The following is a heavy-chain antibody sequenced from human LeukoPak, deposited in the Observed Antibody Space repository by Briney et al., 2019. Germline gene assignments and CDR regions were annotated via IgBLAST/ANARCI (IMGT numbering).Heavy chain of an antibody. V-gene: IGHV4-39*07. D-gene: IGHD1-26*01. CDR1: GGSISSSSYY. J-gene: IGHJ4*02. CDR3: ARAKRLGVGATTRVFDY. Sequence: SETLSLTCTVSGGSISSSSYYWGWIRQPPGKGLEWIGSIYYSGSTYYNPSLKSRVTISVDTSKNQFSLKLSSVTAADTAVYYCARAKRLGVGATTRVFDYWGQGTLVTVSS. CDR2: IYYSGST.